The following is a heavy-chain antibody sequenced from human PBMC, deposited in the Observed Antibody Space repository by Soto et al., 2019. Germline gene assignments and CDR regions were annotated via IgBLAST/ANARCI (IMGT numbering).Heavy chain of an antibody. D-gene: IGHD2-2*02. CDR2: ISYDGSNK. J-gene: IGHJ4*02. Sequence: GGSLRLSCAASGFTFSSYAMHWVRQAPGKGLEWVAVISYDGSNKYYADSVKGRFTISRDNSKNTLYLQMNSLRAEDTAVYYCARPEAIVLVPAAISYWGQGTLVTVSS. V-gene: IGHV3-30-3*01. CDR1: GFTFSSYA. CDR3: ARPEAIVLVPAAISY.